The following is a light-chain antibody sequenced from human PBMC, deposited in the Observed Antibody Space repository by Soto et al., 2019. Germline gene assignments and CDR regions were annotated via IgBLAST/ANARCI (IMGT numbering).Light chain of an antibody. V-gene: IGLV4-69*01. CDR2: LNSDGSH. CDR3: QTWGTGIRKE. CDR1: SGHSSYA. J-gene: IGLJ3*02. Sequence: QLVLTQSPSASASLGASVKLTCTLSSGHSSYAIAWHQQQPEKGPRYLMKLNSDGSHSKGDGIPDRFSGSSSGAERYLTISSLQSEDEADYYCQTWGTGIRKEFGGGTKLTVL.